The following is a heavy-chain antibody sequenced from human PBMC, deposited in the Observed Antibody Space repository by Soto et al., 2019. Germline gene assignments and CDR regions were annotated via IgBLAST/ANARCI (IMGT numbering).Heavy chain of an antibody. D-gene: IGHD6-19*01. J-gene: IGHJ4*02. CDR3: ARDKSPYSSGWHNRHFDY. Sequence: QVQLVESGGGVVQPGRSLRLSCAASGFTFSSYAMQWVRQAPGKGLEWVAVISYDGSNKYYADSVKGRFTISRDNFKNTLYLQMNSLRAEDTAVYYCARDKSPYSSGWHNRHFDYWGQGTLVTVSS. V-gene: IGHV3-30-3*01. CDR2: ISYDGSNK. CDR1: GFTFSSYA.